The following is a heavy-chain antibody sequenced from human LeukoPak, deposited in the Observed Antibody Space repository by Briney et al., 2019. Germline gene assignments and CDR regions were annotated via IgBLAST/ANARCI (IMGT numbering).Heavy chain of an antibody. CDR1: GFTFSSYG. CDR3: ARDRAAADLDY. D-gene: IGHD6-13*01. V-gene: IGHV3-33*01. CDR2: IWYDGSNK. J-gene: IGHJ4*02. Sequence: GGSLRLSCAASGFTFSSYGMHWVRQAPGKGLEWVAVIWYDGSNKFYADSVKGRFTISRDNSKNTLYLQTNSLRAEDTAVYYCARDRAAADLDYWGQGTLVTVSS.